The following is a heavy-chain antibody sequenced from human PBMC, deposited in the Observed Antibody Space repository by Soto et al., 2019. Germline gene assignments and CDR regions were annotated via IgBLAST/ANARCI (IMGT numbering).Heavy chain of an antibody. D-gene: IGHD1-26*01. Sequence: EVQLVESGGGLVQPGGSLTLSCAASGFTFSGSAMHWVRQASGKGLEWVGRIRSKGNRYATSFAASVKGRFTISRDDSRNTAYLQMNSRKTEDTAVYYCTTQEIVGAAGYWGQGTPVTVSS. CDR2: IRSKGNRYAT. V-gene: IGHV3-73*02. CDR3: TTQEIVGAAGY. CDR1: GFTFSGSA. J-gene: IGHJ4*02.